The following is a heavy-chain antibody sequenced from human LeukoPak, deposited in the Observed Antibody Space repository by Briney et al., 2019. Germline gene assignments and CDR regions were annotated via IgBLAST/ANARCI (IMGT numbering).Heavy chain of an antibody. J-gene: IGHJ4*02. CDR3: AKDRGIFGVVIMTFDY. Sequence: SVKVSCKASGGTFSSYAISWVRQAPGQGLEWMGGIIPIFGTANYAQKFQGRVTITADESTSTAYMELSSLRAEDTAVYYCAKDRGIFGVVIMTFDYWGQGTLVTVSS. V-gene: IGHV1-69*13. CDR2: IIPIFGTA. CDR1: GGTFSSYA. D-gene: IGHD3-3*01.